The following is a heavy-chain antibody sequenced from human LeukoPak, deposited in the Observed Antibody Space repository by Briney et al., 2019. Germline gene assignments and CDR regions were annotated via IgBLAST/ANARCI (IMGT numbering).Heavy chain of an antibody. CDR3: ARKDPFLPYHSSGYFQYYFDY. V-gene: IGHV4-34*01. CDR2: INHSGST. Sequence: SETLSLTCAVYGGSFSGYYWSWIRQRPGKGLEWSGEINHSGSTNYNPSLQSRVTISVDTSKNQFSLKLSSVTAADTAVYYCARKDPFLPYHSSGYFQYYFDYWGQGTLVTVSS. J-gene: IGHJ4*02. D-gene: IGHD3-22*01. CDR1: GGSFSGYY.